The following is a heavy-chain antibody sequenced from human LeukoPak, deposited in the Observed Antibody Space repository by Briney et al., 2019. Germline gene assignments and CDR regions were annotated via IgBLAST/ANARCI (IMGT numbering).Heavy chain of an antibody. V-gene: IGHV1-24*01. CDR2: FDPEDVET. J-gene: IGHJ4*02. D-gene: IGHD5-12*01. CDR3: ATYSGYAAY. CDR1: GYTLTELA. Sequence: ASVKVSCKVSGYTLTELAIHWVRQAPGKGLEWMGGFDPEDVETIYAQKFQGRVTMAEDTYTDTAYMELSSLRSEDTAVYYCATYSGYAAYWGQGTLVSVSS.